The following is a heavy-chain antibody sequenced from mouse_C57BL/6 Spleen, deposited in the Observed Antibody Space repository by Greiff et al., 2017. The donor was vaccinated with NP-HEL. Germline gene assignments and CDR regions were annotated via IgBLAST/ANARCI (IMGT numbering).Heavy chain of an antibody. CDR2: ISSGGDYI. Sequence: EVKLVESGEGLVKPGGSLKLSCAASGFTFSSYAMSWVRQTPEKRLEWVAYISSGGDYIYYADTVKGRFTISRDNARNTLYLQMSSLKSEDTAMYYWTRGDYDYAMDYWGQGTSVTVSS. CDR1: GFTFSSYA. D-gene: IGHD2-4*01. J-gene: IGHJ4*01. CDR3: TRGDYDYAMDY. V-gene: IGHV5-9-1*02.